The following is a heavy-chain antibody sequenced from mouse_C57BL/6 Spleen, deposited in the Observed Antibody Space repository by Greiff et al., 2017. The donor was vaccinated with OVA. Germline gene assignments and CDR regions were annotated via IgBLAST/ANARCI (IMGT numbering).Heavy chain of an antibody. Sequence: QVQLKESGPELVKPGASVKLSCKASGYTFTSYDINWVKQRPGQGLEWIGGIYPRDGSTKYNEKVKGKATLTIDTATSTAYMELHSPTSEDSAVYFCASSRVPRDFDVWGTGTTVTVSS. J-gene: IGHJ1*03. CDR1: GYTFTSYD. V-gene: IGHV1-85*01. CDR2: IYPRDGST. CDR3: ASSRVPRDFDV.